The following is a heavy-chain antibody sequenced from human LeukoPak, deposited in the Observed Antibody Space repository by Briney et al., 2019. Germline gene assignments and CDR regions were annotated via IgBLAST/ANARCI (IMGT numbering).Heavy chain of an antibody. CDR3: ATHLITMVRGARDY. CDR2: INHSGST. Sequence: PSETLSLTCAVYGGSFSGYYWSWIRQPPGKGLEWIGEINHSGSTNYNPSLKSRVTISVDTSKNQFSLKLSSVTAADTAVYYCATHLITMVRGARDYWGQGTLVTVSS. D-gene: IGHD3-10*01. V-gene: IGHV4-34*01. CDR1: GGSFSGYY. J-gene: IGHJ4*02.